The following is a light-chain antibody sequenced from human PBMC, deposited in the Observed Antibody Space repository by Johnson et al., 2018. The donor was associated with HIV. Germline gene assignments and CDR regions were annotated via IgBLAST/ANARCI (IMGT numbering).Light chain of an antibody. CDR1: SSNIGNND. CDR2: ENN. CDR3: GKWDSSLSAGV. J-gene: IGLJ1*01. Sequence: QSVLTQPPSVSATPGQKVTISCSGSSSNIGNNDVSWYQQLPGTAPKLLIYENNKRPSGIPDRFSGSKSGTSATLGITGLQTGDEADYYCGKWDSSLSAGVCGTGTKVTVL. V-gene: IGLV1-51*02.